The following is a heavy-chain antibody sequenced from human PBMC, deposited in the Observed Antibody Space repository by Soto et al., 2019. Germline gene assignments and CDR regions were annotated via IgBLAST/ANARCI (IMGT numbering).Heavy chain of an antibody. V-gene: IGHV1-2*04. Sequence: ASVKVSCKASGYTFTVYYMHWVRQAPGQGLEWMGWINPNSGGTNYAQKFQGWVTMTRDTSISTAYMELSRLRSDDTAVYYCARAPRGDGSGSYYNDLSGMDVWGQGTTVT. CDR3: ARAPRGDGSGSYYNDLSGMDV. CDR1: GYTFTVYY. J-gene: IGHJ6*02. D-gene: IGHD3-10*01. CDR2: INPNSGGT.